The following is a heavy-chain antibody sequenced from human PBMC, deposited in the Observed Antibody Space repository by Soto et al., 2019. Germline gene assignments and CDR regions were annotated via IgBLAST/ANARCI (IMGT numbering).Heavy chain of an antibody. CDR2: IYYSGST. Sequence: SETLSLTCTVSGGSISSYYWSWIRQPPGKGLEWIGYIYYSGSTNYNPSLKSRVTISVDTSKNQFSLKLSSVTAADTAVYYCARDPSDYIWGSSRENAFDIWGQGTMVTVSS. CDR3: ARDPSDYIWGSSRENAFDI. J-gene: IGHJ3*02. V-gene: IGHV4-59*01. D-gene: IGHD3-16*01. CDR1: GGSISSYY.